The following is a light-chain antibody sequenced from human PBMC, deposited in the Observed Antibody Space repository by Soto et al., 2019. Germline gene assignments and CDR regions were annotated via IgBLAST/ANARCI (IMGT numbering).Light chain of an antibody. Sequence: DIVMTQSPLSLAVTPGEPASISCRSSQSLVYSNGYNYLDWYVQKAGQSPQLLIYLGSNRASGVPDRFSGSGSGTDFTLKISRVEAGDVGVYYCLQAVQLPPTFGGGTKVDIK. V-gene: IGKV2-28*01. CDR2: LGS. CDR3: LQAVQLPPT. CDR1: QSLVYSNGYNY. J-gene: IGKJ4*01.